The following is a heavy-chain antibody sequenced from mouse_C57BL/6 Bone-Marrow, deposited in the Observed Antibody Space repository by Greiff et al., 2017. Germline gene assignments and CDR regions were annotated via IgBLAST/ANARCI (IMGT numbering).Heavy chain of an antibody. CDR3: AGPGPGRGCAY. D-gene: IGHD3-1*01. CDR1: GFTFSDYG. J-gene: IGHJ3*01. CDR2: ISSGSSTI. Sequence: EVMLVESGGGLVKPGGSLKLSCAASGFTFSDYGMHWVRQAPEKGLEWVAYISSGSSTIYYADTVKGRFTISRDNAKNNLFLQMNSLRSEDTAMYYCAGPGPGRGCAYWGQGTLVTVSA. V-gene: IGHV5-17*01.